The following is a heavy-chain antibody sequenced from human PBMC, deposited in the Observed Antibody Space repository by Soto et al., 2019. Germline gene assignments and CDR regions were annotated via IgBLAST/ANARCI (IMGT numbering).Heavy chain of an antibody. Sequence: GGSLRLSCAASGFTFSNYWMHWVRQAPGKGLVWVSRIDYDGSTTTYAGSVRGRFTISRDNTKNTVYLQMNNLRAEDTAVYYCARDPETGTTFDFWGQGTLVTVSS. CDR1: GFTFSNYW. CDR3: ARDPETGTTFDF. CDR2: IDYDGSTT. D-gene: IGHD1-7*01. V-gene: IGHV3-74*01. J-gene: IGHJ4*02.